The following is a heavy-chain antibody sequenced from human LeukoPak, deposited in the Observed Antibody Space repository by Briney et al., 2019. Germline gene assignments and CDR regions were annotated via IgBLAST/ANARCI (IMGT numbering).Heavy chain of an antibody. CDR2: IYYDGST. D-gene: IGHD6-19*01. CDR1: GGSISSSSYY. Sequence: PSETLSLTCTVSGGSISSSSYYWGWIRQPTGTGLEWIGSIYYDGSTYYNPSLKSRVAISVDTPKSQFSLKLTSVTAADTAVYYCARHSGSAWSAFDYWGQGTRVSVSS. CDR3: ARHSGSAWSAFDY. J-gene: IGHJ4*02. V-gene: IGHV4-39*01.